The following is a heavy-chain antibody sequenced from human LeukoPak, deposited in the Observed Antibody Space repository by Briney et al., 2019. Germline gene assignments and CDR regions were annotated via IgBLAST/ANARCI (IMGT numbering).Heavy chain of an antibody. J-gene: IGHJ4*02. V-gene: IGHV3-53*01. D-gene: IGHD3-22*01. Sequence: GGSLRLSCAASGFTVSSNYMSWVRQAPGKGPEWVSVIYSGGSTYYADSVKGRFTISRDNSKNTLYLQMNSLRAEDTAVYYCAKGSSYYDSSGFDYWGQGTLVTVSS. CDR3: AKGSSYYDSSGFDY. CDR1: GFTVSSNY. CDR2: IYSGGST.